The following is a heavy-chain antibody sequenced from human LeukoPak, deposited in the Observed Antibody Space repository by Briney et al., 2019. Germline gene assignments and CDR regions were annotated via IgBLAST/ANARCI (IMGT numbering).Heavy chain of an antibody. Sequence: ASVKVSCKASGYTFTSYYMHWVRQAPGQGLEWMGIINPSGGSTSCAQKFQGRVTMTRDTSTSTVYMELSSLRSEDTAVYYCARVATMIVVVTPIDAFDIWGQGTMVTVSS. CDR2: INPSGGST. CDR3: ARVATMIVVVTPIDAFDI. CDR1: GYTFTSYY. J-gene: IGHJ3*02. V-gene: IGHV1-46*01. D-gene: IGHD3-22*01.